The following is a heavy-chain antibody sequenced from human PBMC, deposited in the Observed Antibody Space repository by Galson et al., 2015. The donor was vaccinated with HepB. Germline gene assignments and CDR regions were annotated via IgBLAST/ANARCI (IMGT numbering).Heavy chain of an antibody. CDR1: GFTFSSYG. D-gene: IGHD3-22*01. CDR2: ISYDGSNK. Sequence: SLRLSCAASGFTFSSYGMHWVRQAPGKGLEWVAVISYDGSNKYHADSVKGRFTISRDNSKNTLYLQMNSLRAEDTAVYYCAKSESVDDSSGYYYAGYPGVYWGQGTLVTVSS. V-gene: IGHV3-30*18. J-gene: IGHJ4*02. CDR3: AKSESVDDSSGYYYAGYPGVY.